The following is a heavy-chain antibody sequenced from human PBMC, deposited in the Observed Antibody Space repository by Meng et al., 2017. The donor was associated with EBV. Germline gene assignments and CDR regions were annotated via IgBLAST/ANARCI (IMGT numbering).Heavy chain of an antibody. Sequence: QVQLVQSGAEVKMXXSSVRVSXKAYGGSFSSHGIAWVRQAPGEGPEWMGGIIPILGTTNYAQKFQGRLTIVADASTTTAYMELNSLRSEDTAVYFCARLCENKRLLAGFDYWGQGTLVTVSS. CDR1: GGSFSSHG. D-gene: IGHD6-19*01. V-gene: IGHV1-69*01. J-gene: IGHJ4*02. CDR2: IIPILGTT. CDR3: ARLCENKRLLAGFDY.